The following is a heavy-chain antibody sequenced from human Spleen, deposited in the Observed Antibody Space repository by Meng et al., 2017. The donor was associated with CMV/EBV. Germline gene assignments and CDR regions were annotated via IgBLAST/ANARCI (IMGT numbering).Heavy chain of an antibody. D-gene: IGHD3-10*01. CDR1: GSFSGYY. V-gene: IGHV4-34*01. Sequence: GSFSGYYWRWIRQRPGKGLEWIGEINHNGSTNYNPSLKSRVTISVDTSKNQFPLKLSYVPAADTAVYYCAREKYYYGSGTLRYFDYWGQGTLVTVSS. J-gene: IGHJ4*02. CDR2: INHNGST. CDR3: AREKYYYGSGTLRYFDY.